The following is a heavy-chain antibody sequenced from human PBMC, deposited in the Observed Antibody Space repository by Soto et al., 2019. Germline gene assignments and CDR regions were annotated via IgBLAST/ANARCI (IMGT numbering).Heavy chain of an antibody. Sequence: QLQLQESGPGLVKPSETLSLTCTVSGGSISSSSYYWGWIRQPPGKGLEWIGSIYYSGSTYYNPSLKSRVPISVDTSRNQFTLKLSAVTAADTAVYYCARQAIVATIDAFDIWGQGTMVTVSS. CDR3: ARQAIVATIDAFDI. CDR2: IYYSGST. J-gene: IGHJ3*02. V-gene: IGHV4-39*01. CDR1: GGSISSSSYY. D-gene: IGHD5-12*01.